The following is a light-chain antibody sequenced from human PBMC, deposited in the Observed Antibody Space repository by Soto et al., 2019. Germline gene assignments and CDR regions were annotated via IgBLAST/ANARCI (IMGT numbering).Light chain of an antibody. CDR2: EVT. CDR1: SSDIGGYNY. J-gene: IGLJ1*01. V-gene: IGLV2-14*01. CDR3: SSYTTSSTFV. Sequence: QSVLTQPPSASGTPGQRVTISCSGTSSDIGGYNYVSWYQQHPGKAPKLMVYEVTNRPSGVSHRFSGSKSGNTASLTISGLQAEDEADYYCSSYTTSSTFVFGTGTKVTVL.